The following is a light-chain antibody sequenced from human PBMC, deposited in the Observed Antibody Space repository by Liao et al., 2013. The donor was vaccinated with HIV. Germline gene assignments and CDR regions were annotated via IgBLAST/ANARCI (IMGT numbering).Light chain of an antibody. CDR2: QNY. Sequence: SDDLTQPPSVSVSPGQTATITCSGEKVGSKNACWYQVKAGQAPEVVIYQNYQRPSGIPERFSGSKSGNTATLTISGTQPMDEADYYCQVWDTSTVVFGGGTKLTVL. CDR1: KVGSKN. V-gene: IGLV3-1*01. J-gene: IGLJ2*01. CDR3: QVWDTSTVV.